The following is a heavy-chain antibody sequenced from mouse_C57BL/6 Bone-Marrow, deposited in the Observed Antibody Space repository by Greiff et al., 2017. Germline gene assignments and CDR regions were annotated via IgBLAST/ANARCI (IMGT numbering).Heavy chain of an antibody. V-gene: IGHV1-22*01. CDR2: INPNNGGT. CDR1: GYTFTDYN. CDR3: VLSSLAWFAY. Sequence: EVHLVESGPELVKPGASVKMSCKASGYTFTDYNMHWVKQSHGKSLEWIGYINPNNGGTSYNQKFKGKATLTVNKSSSTAYMELRSLTSEDSAVYYCVLSSLAWFAYWGQGTLVTVSA. J-gene: IGHJ3*01. D-gene: IGHD1-1*01.